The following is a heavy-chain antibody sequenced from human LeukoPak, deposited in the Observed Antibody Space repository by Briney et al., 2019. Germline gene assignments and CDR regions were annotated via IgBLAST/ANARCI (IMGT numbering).Heavy chain of an antibody. D-gene: IGHD6-6*01. Sequence: ASVTVSCTASGGTFSSYAISWVRQAPGQGLEWMGGIIPIFGTANYAQKFQGRVTITTDESTSTAYMELSSLRSEDTAVYYCARGAIEYSSSSVSDYYYYYMDVWGKGTTVTVSS. V-gene: IGHV1-69*05. J-gene: IGHJ6*03. CDR1: GGTFSSYA. CDR3: ARGAIEYSSSSVSDYYYYYMDV. CDR2: IIPIFGTA.